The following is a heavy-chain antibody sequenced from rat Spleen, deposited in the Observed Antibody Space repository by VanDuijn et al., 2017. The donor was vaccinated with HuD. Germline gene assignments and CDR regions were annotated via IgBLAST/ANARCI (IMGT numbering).Heavy chain of an antibody. D-gene: IGHD1-4*01. Sequence: EVQLVESGGGLVQPGRSLKLSCAASGFTFSNYGMAWVRQAPTKGLEWVATISYDGSSTYYRDSVKGRFTISRDNAKSTLYLQMDSLRSEDTATYYCATEPGYNSYFDYWGQGVMVTVSS. J-gene: IGHJ2*01. V-gene: IGHV5-29*01. CDR3: ATEPGYNSYFDY. CDR2: ISYDGSST. CDR1: GFTFSNYG.